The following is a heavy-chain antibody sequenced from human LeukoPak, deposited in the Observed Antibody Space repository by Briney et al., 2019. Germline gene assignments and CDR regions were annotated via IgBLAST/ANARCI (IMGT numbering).Heavy chain of an antibody. Sequence: GGSLRLSCAASGVTVSTIYMGWVRQAPGKGLDWVSVIYPDGKAYYAESVKGRFTISRDSSDNTLFLQMNSLRAEDTAVYYCATLKGWYGKGCFDYRGKGTLVTVSS. CDR2: IYPDGKA. D-gene: IGHD6-19*01. CDR3: ATLKGWYGKGCFDY. J-gene: IGHJ4*02. V-gene: IGHV3-53*01. CDR1: GVTVSTIY.